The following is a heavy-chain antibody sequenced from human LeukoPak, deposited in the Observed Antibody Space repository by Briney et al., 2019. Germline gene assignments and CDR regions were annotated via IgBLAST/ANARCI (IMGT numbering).Heavy chain of an antibody. CDR3: AKVMPPGRIRFYSYYMDV. CDR2: IRYDGSNV. Sequence: GGSLRLSSAASGFSYSGYGMHWVRQAPGKGLEWVAFIRYDGSNVYYADSVKGRFTISRDKSKNTLSLQMNGLRVEDTAVYFCAKVMPPGRIRFYSYYMDVWGKGTTVTVS. J-gene: IGHJ6*03. CDR1: GFSYSGYG. D-gene: IGHD2-15*01. V-gene: IGHV3-30*02.